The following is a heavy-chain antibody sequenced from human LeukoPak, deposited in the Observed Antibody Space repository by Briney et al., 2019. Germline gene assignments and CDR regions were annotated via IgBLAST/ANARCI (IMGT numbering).Heavy chain of an antibody. CDR1: GGSISSGGYY. Sequence: PSQTLSLTCTVSGGSISSGGYYWSWIRQPAGTGLEWIGRIYTSGSTNYNPSLKSRVTMSVDTSKNQFSLKLSSVTAADTAVYYCARTSSGWSLDYWGQGTLVTVSS. J-gene: IGHJ4*02. CDR3: ARTSSGWSLDY. D-gene: IGHD6-19*01. V-gene: IGHV4-61*02. CDR2: IYTSGST.